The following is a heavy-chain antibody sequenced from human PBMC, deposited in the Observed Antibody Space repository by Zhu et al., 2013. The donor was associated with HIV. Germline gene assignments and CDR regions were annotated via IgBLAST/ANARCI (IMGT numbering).Heavy chain of an antibody. V-gene: IGHV1-2*06. D-gene: IGHD2-2*02. J-gene: IGHJ4*02. CDR3: ARDRSTCSSTTCYNYLDY. CDR2: ILPNSGGT. Sequence: QVQLEQSGAEVKKPGASVKVSCKASGYTFTDYYIHWVRQAPGQGLEWMGRILPNSGGTNYAQNFQGRVTMTRDTSISTAYMELSRLRSDDTAVYYCARDRSTCSSTTCYNYLDYWGQGTLVTVSS. CDR1: GYTFTDYY.